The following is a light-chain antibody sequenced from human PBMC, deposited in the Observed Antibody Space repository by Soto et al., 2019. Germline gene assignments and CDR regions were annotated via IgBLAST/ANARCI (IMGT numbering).Light chain of an antibody. CDR1: SSNIGAGYD. J-gene: IGLJ2*01. Sequence: QSVLTQPPSVSGAPGQRVTISCTGSSSNIGAGYDVHWYQQFPGTAPKLLIYGNSNRPSGVPDRFSGSKSGTSASLAITGLQADDEADYYCQSYDSSLSAHVVFGGGTQLTVL. CDR2: GNS. V-gene: IGLV1-40*01. CDR3: QSYDSSLSAHVV.